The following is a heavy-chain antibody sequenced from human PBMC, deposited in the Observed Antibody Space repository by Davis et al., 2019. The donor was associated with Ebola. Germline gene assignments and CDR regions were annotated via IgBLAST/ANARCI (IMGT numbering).Heavy chain of an antibody. CDR3: ARTYDFWSGYYTGGGYYFDY. CDR1: GGSISSYY. D-gene: IGHD3-3*01. CDR2: IYYSGST. J-gene: IGHJ4*02. Sequence: GSLRLSCTVSGGSISSYYWSWIRQPPGKGLEWIGYIYYSGSTNYNPSLKSRVTISVDTSKNQFSLKLSSVTAADTAVYYCARTYDFWSGYYTGGGYYFDYWGQGTLVTVSS. V-gene: IGHV4-59*01.